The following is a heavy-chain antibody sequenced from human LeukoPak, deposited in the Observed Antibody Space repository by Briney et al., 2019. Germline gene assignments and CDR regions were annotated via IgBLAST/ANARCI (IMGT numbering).Heavy chain of an antibody. CDR2: IHRSGST. CDR1: LDSTTSNF. J-gene: IGHJ4*02. V-gene: IGHV4-4*02. CDR3: AREIVGGFNPGAY. Sequence: SETLSLTCTVSLDSTTSNFWSWVRQPPGKGLEWIGEIHRSGSTNYNPSLQSRVTISIDRSKNQIALELSSVTAADTAVYYCAREIVGGFNPGAYWGQGTLVTVSS. D-gene: IGHD1-14*01.